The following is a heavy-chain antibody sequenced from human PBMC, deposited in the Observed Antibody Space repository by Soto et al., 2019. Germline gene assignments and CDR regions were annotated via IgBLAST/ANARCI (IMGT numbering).Heavy chain of an antibody. CDR2: IYWDDDK. CDR3: AHRGHMALFDP. J-gene: IGHJ5*02. CDR1: GFSLSTSGVG. V-gene: IGHV2-5*02. Sequence: SGPKLVNPTQTLTLTCTFAGFSLSTSGVGVGWNRQPPGKALEWLALIYWDDDKRYSPSLKSRLTITKDTSKNQVVLTMTNMDPVGTATYYCAHRGHMALFDPWGQGTLVTVSS.